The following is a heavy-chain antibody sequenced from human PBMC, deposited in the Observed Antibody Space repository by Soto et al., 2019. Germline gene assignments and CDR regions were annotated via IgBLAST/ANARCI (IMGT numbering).Heavy chain of an antibody. CDR3: ARDYQGYCSSTSCPRYGMDV. D-gene: IGHD2-2*01. Sequence: GSLRLSWAASGFTFSSYSMHWVRQAPGKGLEWVAVISYDGSNKYYADSVKGRFTISRDNSKNTLYLQMNSLRAEDTAVYYCARDYQGYCSSTSCPRYGMDVWGQGTTVTVSS. V-gene: IGHV3-30-3*01. CDR1: GFTFSSYS. CDR2: ISYDGSNK. J-gene: IGHJ6*02.